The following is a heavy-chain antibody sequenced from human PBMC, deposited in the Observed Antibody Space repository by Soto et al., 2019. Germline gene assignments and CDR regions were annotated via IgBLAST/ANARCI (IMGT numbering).Heavy chain of an antibody. CDR2: IYYSGST. J-gene: IGHJ4*02. CDR3: VNAISSTTSDHY. V-gene: IGHV4-39*01. CDR1: GGSISSSSYY. Sequence: SETLSLTCTVSGGSISSSSYYWGWIRQPPGKGLEWIGSIYYSGSTYYNPSLKSRVTISVDTSKNQFPLKLSSLTAEDTAVYYCVNAISSTTSDHYFGQGTLVTVSS. D-gene: IGHD2-8*01.